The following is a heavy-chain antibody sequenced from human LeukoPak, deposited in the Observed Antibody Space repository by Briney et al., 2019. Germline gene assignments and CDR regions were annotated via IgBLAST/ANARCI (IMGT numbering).Heavy chain of an antibody. V-gene: IGHV3-23*01. D-gene: IGHD3-9*01. CDR3: AKSEFDWLNHYYGMDV. Sequence: GGSLRLSCAASGFTFSSYAMSWVRQAPGKGLEWVSAISGSGGSTYYADSVKGRFTISRDNSKNTLYLQMNSLRAEDTAVYYCAKSEFDWLNHYYGMDVWGKGTTVTVSS. J-gene: IGHJ6*04. CDR1: GFTFSSYA. CDR2: ISGSGGST.